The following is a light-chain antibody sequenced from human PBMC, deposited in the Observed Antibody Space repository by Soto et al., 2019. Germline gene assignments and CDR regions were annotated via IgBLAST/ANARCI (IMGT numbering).Light chain of an antibody. CDR3: ISYTVSRSYV. CDR1: SSDVGGYNY. CDR2: DVS. J-gene: IGLJ1*01. V-gene: IGLV2-11*01. Sequence: QSVLPQPRSASGAPGQSVTISCTGTSSDVGGYNYVSWYQQHPAKAPKLIIFDVSKRPSGVPNRFSGSKSGNTASLTISGLQAEDEADYYCISYTVSRSYVFGTGTKVTVL.